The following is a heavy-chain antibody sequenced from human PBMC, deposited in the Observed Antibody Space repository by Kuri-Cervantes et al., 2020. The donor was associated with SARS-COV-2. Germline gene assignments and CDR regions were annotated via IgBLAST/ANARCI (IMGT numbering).Heavy chain of an antibody. V-gene: IGHV1-69*05. CDR1: GVTFSNYA. CDR3: ATWGNIDGDPPH. D-gene: IGHD2/OR15-2a*01. J-gene: IGHJ4*02. CDR2: IIPIFGTA. Sequence: SVKVSCKASGVTFSNYAFSWVRQAPGQGLEWMGGIIPIFGTANYAQKFQGRVTINTHESTSTVDMELSSLRSDDTAVYFCATWGNIDGDPPHWGRGTLVTVSS.